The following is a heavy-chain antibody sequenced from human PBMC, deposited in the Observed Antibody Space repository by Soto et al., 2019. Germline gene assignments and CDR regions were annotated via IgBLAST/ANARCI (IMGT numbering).Heavy chain of an antibody. V-gene: IGHV1-18*01. Sequence: QVQLVQSGAEVKKPGASVKVSCKASGYTFTSYYISWVRQAPGQGLEWMGWISAYNGNTNYAQKLQGRVTMTTDTSTSTASMELRSLGPVDTAVYYRARASPPPREWGQGTLVTVPS. CDR1: GYTFTSYY. J-gene: IGHJ4*02. CDR3: ARASPPPRE. D-gene: IGHD1-26*01. CDR2: ISAYNGNT.